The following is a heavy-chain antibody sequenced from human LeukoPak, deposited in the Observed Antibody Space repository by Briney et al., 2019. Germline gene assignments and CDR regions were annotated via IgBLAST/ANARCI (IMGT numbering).Heavy chain of an antibody. V-gene: IGHV4-59*08. CDR2: ISYSGST. D-gene: IGHD6-19*01. Sequence: SETLSLSCTVSGGSISGYYWWWIRQPPGKGLEWIGYISYSGSTNYNPSLKSRVTISVDTSKNQFSLKLSSVTAADAAVYYCARRGYSSGWYYFDYWGQGTLVTVSS. J-gene: IGHJ4*02. CDR1: GGSISGYY. CDR3: ARRGYSSGWYYFDY.